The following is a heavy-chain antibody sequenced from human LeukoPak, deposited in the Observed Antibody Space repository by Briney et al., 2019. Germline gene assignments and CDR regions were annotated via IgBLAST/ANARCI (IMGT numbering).Heavy chain of an antibody. J-gene: IGHJ1*01. CDR2: INPNSGGT. CDR3: ARGPDYYESPYFQH. D-gene: IGHD3-22*01. Sequence: ASVKVSCKASGYTFTSYDINWVRQATGQGLEWMGWINPNSGGTNYAQKFQGRVTMTRDTSISTVYMELSRLRSDDTAVYYCARGPDYYESPYFQHWGQGTLVTVSS. CDR1: GYTFTSYD. V-gene: IGHV1-2*02.